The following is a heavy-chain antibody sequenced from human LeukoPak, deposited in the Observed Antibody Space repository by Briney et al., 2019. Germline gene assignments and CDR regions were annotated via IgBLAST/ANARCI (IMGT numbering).Heavy chain of an antibody. CDR2: IKQDGSEK. J-gene: IGHJ4*02. CDR3: ARPAPGYSYGYYFDY. CDR1: GFTFSSYW. Sequence: PGGSLRLSCAASGFTFSSYWMSWVRQAPGKGLEWVANIKQDGSEKYYVDSVKGRFTISRDNAKNSLYLQMNSLRAEDTAVYYCARPAPGYSYGYYFDYWGQGTLVTISS. V-gene: IGHV3-7*01. D-gene: IGHD5-18*01.